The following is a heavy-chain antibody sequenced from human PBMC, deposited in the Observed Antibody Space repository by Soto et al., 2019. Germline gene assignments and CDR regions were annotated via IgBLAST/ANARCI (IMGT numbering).Heavy chain of an antibody. V-gene: IGHV3-15*01. D-gene: IGHD2-2*01. CDR3: TTEGGGYCSSTSCYDPQMHSTAY. J-gene: IGHJ4*02. CDR1: GFTFSNAW. CDR2: IKSKTDGGTT. Sequence: VQLVESGGGLVKPGGSLRLSCAASGFTFSNAWMSWVRQAPGKGLEWVGRIKSKTDGGTTDYAAPVKGRFTISRDDSKNTLYLQMNSLKTEDTAVYYCTTEGGGYCSSTSCYDPQMHSTAYWGQGTLVTVSS.